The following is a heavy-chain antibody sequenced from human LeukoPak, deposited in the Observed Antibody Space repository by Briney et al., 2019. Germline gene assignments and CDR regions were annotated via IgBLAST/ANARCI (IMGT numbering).Heavy chain of an antibody. V-gene: IGHV3-20*01. CDR3: ARSSGNYYYYGMDV. J-gene: IGHJ6*02. CDR2: INWNGGST. Sequence: GGSLRLSCAASGFTFDDYGMSWVRQAPGKGLELVSGINWNGGSTGYADSVKGRFTISRDNAKNSLYLQMNSLRAEDTALYHCARSSGNYYYYGMDVWGQGTTVTVSS. CDR1: GFTFDDYG.